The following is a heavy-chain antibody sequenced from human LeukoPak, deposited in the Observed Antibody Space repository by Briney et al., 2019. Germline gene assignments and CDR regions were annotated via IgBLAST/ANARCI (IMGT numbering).Heavy chain of an antibody. V-gene: IGHV3-21*01. J-gene: IGHJ4*02. CDR1: GFTFSSYS. CDR3: ARDRPTGASRLFVVQ. D-gene: IGHD2-15*01. CDR2: MSSGSRDI. Sequence: GGSLRLSCAASGFTFSSYSMSWARQAPGKGLEWVSSMSSGSRDIYYADSVRGRFTISRDNAKNSLYLLMNSLRAEDTAVYYCARDRPTGASRLFVVQWGQGTLVTVSS.